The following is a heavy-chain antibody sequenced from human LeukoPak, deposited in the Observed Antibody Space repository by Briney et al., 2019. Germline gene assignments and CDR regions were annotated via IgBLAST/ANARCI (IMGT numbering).Heavy chain of an antibody. Sequence: SQTLSLTCTVSGGSISSGSYYWSWIRQPAGKGLEWIVRIYTSGSTNYNPSLKSRVTISVDTSKNQFTLKLSSATAADTAVYYCAREHCSSTSCYTNEGFDYWGQGTLVTVSS. CDR1: GGSISSGSYY. CDR2: IYTSGST. CDR3: AREHCSSTSCYTNEGFDY. J-gene: IGHJ4*02. V-gene: IGHV4-61*02. D-gene: IGHD2-2*02.